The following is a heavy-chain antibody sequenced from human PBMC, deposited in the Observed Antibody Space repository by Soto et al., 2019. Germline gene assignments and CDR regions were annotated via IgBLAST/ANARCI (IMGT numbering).Heavy chain of an antibody. CDR3: ARLGRYYDSSGAFDI. CDR2: IYYSGST. Sequence: SETLSLTCTVSGGSISNYYWSWIRQPPGKGLDWIGYIYYSGSTNYNPSLKSRVTISVDTSKNQVSLKLTSVTAAETAVYYCARLGRYYDSSGAFDIWGQGTMVTVSS. V-gene: IGHV4-59*01. CDR1: GGSISNYY. D-gene: IGHD3-22*01. J-gene: IGHJ3*02.